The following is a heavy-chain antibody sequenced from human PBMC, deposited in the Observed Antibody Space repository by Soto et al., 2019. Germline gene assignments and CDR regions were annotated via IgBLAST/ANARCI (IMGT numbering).Heavy chain of an antibody. Sequence: GGSLRLSCAASGFTFSIYEMNWVRHAPGKGLEWVSYISSSGSTIYYADSVKGRFTISRDNAKNSLYLQMNSLRAEDTAVYYCASERGYSGYDPYWGQGTLVTVSS. J-gene: IGHJ4*02. D-gene: IGHD5-12*01. CDR2: ISSSGSTI. V-gene: IGHV3-48*03. CDR3: ASERGYSGYDPY. CDR1: GFTFSIYE.